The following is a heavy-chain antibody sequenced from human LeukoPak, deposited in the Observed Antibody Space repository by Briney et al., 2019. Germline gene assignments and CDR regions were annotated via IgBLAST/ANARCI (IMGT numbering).Heavy chain of an antibody. CDR3: AKEAAGIGVPRFDP. CDR1: GVTFSDYA. J-gene: IGHJ5*02. D-gene: IGHD2-15*01. V-gene: IGHV3-23*01. CDR2: IANDGST. Sequence: GGSLRLSCTASGVTFSDYAMSWVRQAPGEGLEWVSGIANDGSTYYADSVKGRFTISRENSKNTLYLQMSSLTTEDTALYYCAKEAAGIGVPRFDPWGQGTLVTVSS.